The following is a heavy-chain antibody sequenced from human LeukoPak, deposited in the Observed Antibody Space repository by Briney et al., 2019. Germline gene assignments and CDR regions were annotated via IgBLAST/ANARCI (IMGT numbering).Heavy chain of an antibody. J-gene: IGHJ4*02. V-gene: IGHV3-7*01. D-gene: IGHD2-15*01. CDR1: GFTFSSYW. CDR2: IKQDGSEK. Sequence: AGGSLRLSCAASGFTFSSYWMSWVRQAPGKGLEWVANIKQDGSEKYYVDSVKGRFTISRDNAKNSLYLQMNSLRAEDTAVYYCARDGYCSGGSCYEAAVSDYWGQGTLVTVSS. CDR3: ARDGYCSGGSCYEAAVSDY.